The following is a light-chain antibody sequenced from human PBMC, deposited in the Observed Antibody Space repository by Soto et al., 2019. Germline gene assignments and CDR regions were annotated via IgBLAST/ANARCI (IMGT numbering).Light chain of an antibody. J-gene: IGKJ3*01. V-gene: IGKV1-33*01. CDR2: GAS. CDR1: QDIRNY. Sequence: DIQMTQSPSSLSASVGARVSITCQASQDIRNYLNWFQQKPGRAPKLLIYGASNLETGVPSRFRGSGYGTDFTFTISSLQPEDIATYYCQHYHNHPPFTFGPGTKVDIK. CDR3: QHYHNHPPFT.